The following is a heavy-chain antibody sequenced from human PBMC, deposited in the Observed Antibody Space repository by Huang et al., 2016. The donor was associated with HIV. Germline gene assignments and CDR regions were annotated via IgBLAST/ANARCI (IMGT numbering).Heavy chain of an antibody. CDR3: ARGRGDARGFLGLDF. D-gene: IGHD3-16*01. CDR2: IKHSGRT. Sequence: QVQLHQWGAGLLKPSETLSLTCAVYGGSFSGPNWTWIRQTPGKGLEWIGEIKHSGRTNYRPSLKRRVTISLDTSKNQFSRRLRSVTAADTAVYYCARGRGDARGFLGLDFWGQGTLVTVSS. V-gene: IGHV4-34*01. CDR1: GGSFSGPN. J-gene: IGHJ4*02.